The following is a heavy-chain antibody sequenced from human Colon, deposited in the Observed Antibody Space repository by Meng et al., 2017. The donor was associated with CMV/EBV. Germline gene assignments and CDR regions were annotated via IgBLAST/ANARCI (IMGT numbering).Heavy chain of an antibody. CDR1: GFAFSSYE. V-gene: IGHV3-48*03. D-gene: IGHD5-12*01. CDR2: SSSGGADI. CDR3: ARDLISGTYRGYESDLGP. Sequence: GGSLRLSCVASGFAFSSYEMNWVRQAPGKGLEWVAYSSSGGADIYYADSVKGRFTISRHNAQRSLYLQMNSRSADATAVYYCARDLISGTYRGYESDLGPWGQGTLVTVSS. J-gene: IGHJ5*02.